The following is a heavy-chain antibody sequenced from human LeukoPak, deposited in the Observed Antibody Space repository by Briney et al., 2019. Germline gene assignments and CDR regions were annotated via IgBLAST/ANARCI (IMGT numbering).Heavy chain of an antibody. CDR2: INHSGST. J-gene: IGHJ6*02. CDR3: ARQRFYGMDV. CDR1: GGSVTSGTYH. V-gene: IGHV4-39*01. Sequence: SETLSLTCSVSGGSVTSGTYHWGWIRQPPGKGLEWIGEINHSGSTNYNPSLKSRVTISVDTSKNQFSLKLSSVTAADTAVYYCARQRFYGMDVWGQGTTVTVSS.